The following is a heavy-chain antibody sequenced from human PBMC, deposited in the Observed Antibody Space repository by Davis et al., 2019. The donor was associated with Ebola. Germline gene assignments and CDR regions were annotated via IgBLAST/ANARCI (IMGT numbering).Heavy chain of an antibody. V-gene: IGHV1-18*04. CDR2: INPHNGNT. D-gene: IGHD1-1*01. J-gene: IGHJ4*02. CDR3: ARAQFPTTSDH. CDR1: GYTFTNYG. Sequence: ASVKVSCKASGYTFTNYGITWVRQAPGQGLEWMGWINPHNGNTNDAQNVQGRVIMTTDTATTTAYMEVGGLRSDDTAVYYCARAQFPTTSDHWGQGTLVTVSS.